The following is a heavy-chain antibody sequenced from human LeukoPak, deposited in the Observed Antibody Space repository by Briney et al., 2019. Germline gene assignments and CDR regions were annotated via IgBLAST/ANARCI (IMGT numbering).Heavy chain of an antibody. V-gene: IGHV1-69*06. CDR1: GGTFSSYA. Sequence: SVKVSCKASGGTFSSYAISWVRQAPGQGLEWMGGIIPIFGTANYAQKFQGRVTITADKSTSTAYMELSSLRSEDTAVHYCARTSIVVVVAARYYFDYWGQGTLVTVSS. D-gene: IGHD2-15*01. J-gene: IGHJ4*02. CDR3: ARTSIVVVVAARYYFDY. CDR2: IIPIFGTA.